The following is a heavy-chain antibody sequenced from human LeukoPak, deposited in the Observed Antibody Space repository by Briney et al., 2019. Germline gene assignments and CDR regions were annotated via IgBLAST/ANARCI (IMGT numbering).Heavy chain of an antibody. CDR3: AKIRGYINGWQGFLDS. CDR1: GVSFGNYD. V-gene: IGHV3-13*04. CDR2: ICTNGDT. J-gene: IGHJ4*02. Sequence: GGSLRLSCAASGVSFGNYDMHWVRQPTGKGREWVSAICTNGDTHYPDSVKGRFTISRENAKNSLYLQMDSLRVEDTAVYYCAKIRGYINGWQGFLDSWGQGTLVTVSS. D-gene: IGHD6-19*01.